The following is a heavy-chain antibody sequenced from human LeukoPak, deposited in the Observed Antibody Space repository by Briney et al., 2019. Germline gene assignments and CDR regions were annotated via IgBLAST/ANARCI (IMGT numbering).Heavy chain of an antibody. D-gene: IGHD1-26*01. V-gene: IGHV4-4*07. CDR2: IYTSGST. Sequence: SETLSLTCTVSGGSISSYYWSWIRQPAGKGLEWIGRIYTSGSTNYNPSLKSRVTMSVDTSKNQFSLKLSSVTAADTAVYYCARDRYSGSYYWLDPWGQGTLVTVSS. CDR1: GGSISSYY. CDR3: ARDRYSGSYYWLDP. J-gene: IGHJ5*02.